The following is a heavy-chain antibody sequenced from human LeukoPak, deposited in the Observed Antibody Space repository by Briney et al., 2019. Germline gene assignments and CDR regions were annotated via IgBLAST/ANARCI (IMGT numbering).Heavy chain of an antibody. CDR3: ARDRTGFEY. J-gene: IGHJ4*02. V-gene: IGHV4-59*01. D-gene: IGHD1-14*01. CDR1: GGSISSSY. CDR2: IYYSGST. Sequence: SETLSLTCTASGGSISSSYRSWIRQPPGKGLEWIGYIYYSGSTNYNPSLKSRVNISVDTSKNQFSLKLSSVTAADTAVYYCARDRTGFEYWGQGTLVTVSS.